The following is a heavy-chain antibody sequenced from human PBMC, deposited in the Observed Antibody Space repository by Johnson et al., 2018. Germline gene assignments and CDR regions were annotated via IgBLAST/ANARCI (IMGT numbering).Heavy chain of an antibody. CDR3: ARHFREGFDP. CDR2: INSDGSGT. D-gene: IGHD3-3*02. Sequence: VQLQESGGGSVQPGGSLRLSCAASGISFSNNWMHWVRQAPGKGLVWVSQINSDGSGTNYADSVKGRFTVSRDNSKNTLYLPMNSLRAEDPAVYFCARHFREGFDPWGQGTLVTVSS. V-gene: IGHV3-74*01. CDR1: GISFSNNW. J-gene: IGHJ5*02.